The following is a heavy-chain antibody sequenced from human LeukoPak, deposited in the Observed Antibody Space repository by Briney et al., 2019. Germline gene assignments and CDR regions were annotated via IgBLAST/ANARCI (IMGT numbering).Heavy chain of an antibody. CDR1: GASITSYY. CDR2: ISPSGST. CDR3: ARGRHSDGWYGIDY. Sequence: SETLSLTCTVTGASITSYYWTWVRQPAGRGLEWIGRISPSGSTNCNPSLKSRVTMSVDTSKNQFSLNLNSMTAADTAVYYCARGRHSDGWYGIDYWGQGTLVTVSS. J-gene: IGHJ4*02. V-gene: IGHV4-4*07. D-gene: IGHD6-19*01.